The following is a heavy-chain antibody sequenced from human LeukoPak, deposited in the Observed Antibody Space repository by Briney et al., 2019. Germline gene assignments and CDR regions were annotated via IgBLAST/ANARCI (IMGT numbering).Heavy chain of an antibody. D-gene: IGHD1-26*01. CDR2: IRGSGYNK. Sequence: GGSLRLSRASSGFTHRNYAMRWVRQAPAKGLEWVSAIRGSGYNKFYADSVKGRFTNPRHNPKHTLHLQMNSQIAEDTAVYYCANDFRGAGYFFDYWGQGTLVTVSS. CDR3: ANDFRGAGYFFDY. V-gene: IGHV3-23*01. CDR1: GFTHRNYA. J-gene: IGHJ4*02.